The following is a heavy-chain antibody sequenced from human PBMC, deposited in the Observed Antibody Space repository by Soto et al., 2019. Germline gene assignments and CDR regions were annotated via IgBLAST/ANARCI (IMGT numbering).Heavy chain of an antibody. D-gene: IGHD3-22*01. CDR3: ARGRYDYGSSGYYY. Sequence: SETLSLTCAVYGGSFSGYYWSWIRQPPGKGLEWIGEINHSGSTNYNPSLKSRVTISVDTYRNKFSLELSSVTAADTAVYYCARGRYDYGSSGYYYWGQGTLVTVSS. J-gene: IGHJ4*02. CDR1: GGSFSGYY. V-gene: IGHV4-34*01. CDR2: INHSGST.